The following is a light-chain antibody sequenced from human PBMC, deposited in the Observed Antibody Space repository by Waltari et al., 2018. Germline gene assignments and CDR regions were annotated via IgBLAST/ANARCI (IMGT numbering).Light chain of an antibody. V-gene: IGLV2-11*01. CDR1: SSDVCNYNF. CDR3: CSYAGSYTFV. Sequence: QSGLTQPPSVSGSPGQPVTNSCSGSSSDVCNYNFVSWYQQHPGNAPKLLIYDVVKRPSGVPDRFSGSKSGNTASLTISGLQTEDEADYYCCSYAGSYTFVFGGGTQLTVL. J-gene: IGLJ7*01. CDR2: DVV.